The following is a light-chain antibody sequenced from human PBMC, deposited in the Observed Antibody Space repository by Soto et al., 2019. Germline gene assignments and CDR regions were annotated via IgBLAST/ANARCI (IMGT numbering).Light chain of an antibody. J-gene: IGKJ1*01. CDR3: QQSYSPTAT. CDR1: QYISNY. Sequence: DIQMTQSPSSLSASVGDRVTITCRASQYISNYLSWYQQKPGKAPKLLIYAASDLQRGVPSRFSGSGPGTDFALTISNLQPEDFATYFCQQSYSPTATFGLGTKVDIK. V-gene: IGKV1-39*01. CDR2: AAS.